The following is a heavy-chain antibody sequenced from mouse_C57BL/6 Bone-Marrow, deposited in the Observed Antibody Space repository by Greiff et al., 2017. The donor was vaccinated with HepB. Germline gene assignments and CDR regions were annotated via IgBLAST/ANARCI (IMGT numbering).Heavy chain of an antibody. J-gene: IGHJ1*03. Sequence: EVKVVESGGGLVQSGRSLRLSCATSGFTFSDFYMEWVRQAPGKGLEWIAASRNKANDYTTEYSASVKGRFIVSRDTSQSILYLQMNALRAEDTAIYYCARDVGYYGSSLYWYFDVWGTGTTVTVSS. V-gene: IGHV7-1*01. CDR2: SRNKANDYTT. CDR3: ARDVGYYGSSLYWYFDV. CDR1: GFTFSDFY. D-gene: IGHD1-1*01.